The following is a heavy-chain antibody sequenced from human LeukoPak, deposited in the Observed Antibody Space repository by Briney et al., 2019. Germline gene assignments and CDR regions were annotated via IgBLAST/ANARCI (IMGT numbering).Heavy chain of an antibody. J-gene: IGHJ6*03. CDR2: ISSSSSYI. Sequence: GGSLRLSCAASGFTFSSYSMNWVRQAPGKGLEWVSSISSSSSYIYYADSVKGRFTISRDNSKNTLYLQMNSLRAEDTAVYYCARGRHSSIAARGVHYMDVWGKGTTVTVSS. CDR3: ARGRHSSIAARGVHYMDV. D-gene: IGHD6-6*01. CDR1: GFTFSSYS. V-gene: IGHV3-21*01.